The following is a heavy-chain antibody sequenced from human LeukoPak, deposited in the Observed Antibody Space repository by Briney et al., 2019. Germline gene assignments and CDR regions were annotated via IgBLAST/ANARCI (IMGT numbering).Heavy chain of an antibody. CDR2: IYYSGNT. CDR1: GDSISGYY. D-gene: IGHD6-13*01. CDR3: TRHLYTSSWLAYYYYGMDV. Sequence: PSETLSLTCTVSGDSISGYYWSWIRQTPAKGLEWIGYIYYSGNTNFNPSLKSRATISVDASKNQFSLQLSSVTAADSATYYCTRHLYTSSWLAYYYYGMDVWGQGTTVTVSS. V-gene: IGHV4-59*08. J-gene: IGHJ6*02.